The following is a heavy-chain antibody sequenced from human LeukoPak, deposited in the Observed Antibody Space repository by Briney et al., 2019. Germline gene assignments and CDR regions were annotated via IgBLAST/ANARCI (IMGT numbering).Heavy chain of an antibody. V-gene: IGHV1-46*01. CDR2: INPSGGST. Sequence: ASVKVSCKASGYTFTSYYMHWVRQAPGQGVEGMGIINPSGGSTSYAQKFQGRVTMTRDTSTSTVYLELSSLRSEGTAVYYCARRGGSGWSQYYYGMDVWGQGTTVTVSS. J-gene: IGHJ6*02. CDR3: ARRGGSGWSQYYYGMDV. D-gene: IGHD6-19*01. CDR1: GYTFTSYY.